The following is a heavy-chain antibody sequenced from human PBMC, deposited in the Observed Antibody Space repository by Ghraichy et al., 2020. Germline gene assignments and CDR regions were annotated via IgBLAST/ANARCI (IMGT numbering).Heavy chain of an antibody. Sequence: GSLRLSCTVSGGSISSSNHYWGWIRQPPGKGLEWIGTIYYSGNTYYNASLKSRVTISVDTSKNQFSLNLYSVTATDTAVYYCATLPLAGYSSRWPDYWGRGTLVTVSS. CDR2: IYYSGNT. D-gene: IGHD6-19*01. CDR3: ATLPLAGYSSRWPDY. CDR1: GGSISSSNHY. J-gene: IGHJ4*02. V-gene: IGHV4-39*01.